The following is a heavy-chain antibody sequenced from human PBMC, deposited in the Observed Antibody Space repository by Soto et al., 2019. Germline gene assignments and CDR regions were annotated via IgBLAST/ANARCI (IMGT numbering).Heavy chain of an antibody. Sequence: GASVKVSCKVSGYTLTELSMHWVRQAPGKGLEWMGGFDPEDGETIYAQKFQGRVTMTEDTSTDTAYMELSSLRSEDTAVYYCAIAPVGATRSDAFDIRGQGTMVTVSS. CDR3: AIAPVGATRSDAFDI. J-gene: IGHJ3*02. D-gene: IGHD1-26*01. CDR2: FDPEDGET. CDR1: GYTLTELS. V-gene: IGHV1-24*01.